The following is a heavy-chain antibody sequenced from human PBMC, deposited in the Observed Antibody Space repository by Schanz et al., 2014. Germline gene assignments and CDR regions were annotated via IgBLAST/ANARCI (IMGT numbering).Heavy chain of an antibody. CDR2: ISAYNDNT. J-gene: IGHJ4*02. D-gene: IGHD3-3*01. Sequence: QVQLVQSEAAVKKPGASVKVSCKASGYTFTNYIISWVRQAPGQGLEWMGWISAYNDNTNYTQKLQGRVTMTTDTSTSTAYMELRSLRSDDTAVYYCARDFSVYDYSTGYREYYFDYWGQGTLVTVSS. CDR3: ARDFSVYDYSTGYREYYFDY. CDR1: GYTFTNYI. V-gene: IGHV1-18*04.